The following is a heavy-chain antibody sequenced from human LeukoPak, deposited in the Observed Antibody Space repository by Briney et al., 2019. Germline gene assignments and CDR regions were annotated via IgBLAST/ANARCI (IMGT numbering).Heavy chain of an antibody. CDR2: IYYSGST. CDR1: GGSISSYY. Sequence: SETLSLTCTVSGGSISSYYWSWIRQPPGKGLERIGYIYYSGSTNYNPSLKSRVTISVDTSKNQFSLKLSSVTAADTAVYYCATGVGSGYSFDYWGQGTLVTVSS. D-gene: IGHD3-3*01. V-gene: IGHV4-59*01. CDR3: ATGVGSGYSFDY. J-gene: IGHJ4*02.